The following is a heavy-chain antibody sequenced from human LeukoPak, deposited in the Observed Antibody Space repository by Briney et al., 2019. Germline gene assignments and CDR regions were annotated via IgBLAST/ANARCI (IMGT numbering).Heavy chain of an antibody. CDR3: AHIRYYYDSSGYGFLDY. Sequence: ESGPTLENPTQALTLTCTFSGFSLSTSGVGVGWIRQPPGKALEWLALIYWDDDKRYRPSLKSRLTITKDTSKNQVVLTMTNMDPVDTATYYCAHIRYYYDSSGYGFLDYWGQGTLVTVSS. D-gene: IGHD3-22*01. J-gene: IGHJ4*02. CDR2: IYWDDDK. V-gene: IGHV2-5*02. CDR1: GFSLSTSGVG.